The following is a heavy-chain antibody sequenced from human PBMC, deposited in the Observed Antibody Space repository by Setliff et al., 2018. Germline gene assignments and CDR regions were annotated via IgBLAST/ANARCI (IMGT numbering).Heavy chain of an antibody. CDR1: GFTFSNYG. CDR3: ARDATYYDFWSDYSPDAFDI. CDR2: IWNDGSTK. V-gene: IGHV3-33*01. Sequence: GGSLRLSCVASGFTFSNYGMHWVRQAPGKGLEWVALIWNDGSTKFYGDSVKGRFTISRDNAKNSLYLQVNSLRAEDTAMYYCARDATYYDFWSDYSPDAFDIWGQGTMVT. J-gene: IGHJ3*02. D-gene: IGHD3-3*01.